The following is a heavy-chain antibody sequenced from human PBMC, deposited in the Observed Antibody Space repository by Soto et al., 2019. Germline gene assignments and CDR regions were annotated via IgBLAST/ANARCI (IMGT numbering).Heavy chain of an antibody. CDR3: VRARATDSRPDY. D-gene: IGHD3-22*01. V-gene: IGHV3-21*01. CDR1: GFTFGSYA. Sequence: PGGSLRLSCVASGFTFGSYAMTWVRQAPGEGLEWVSSISSSSSYIYYADSLKGRFSISRDNAKNSLYLQMDSLRVEDTATYYCVRARATDSRPDYWGQGTLVTVS. CDR2: ISSSSSYI. J-gene: IGHJ4*02.